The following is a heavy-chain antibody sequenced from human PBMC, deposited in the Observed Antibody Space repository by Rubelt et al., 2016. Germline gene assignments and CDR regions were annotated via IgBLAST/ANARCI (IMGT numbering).Heavy chain of an antibody. V-gene: IGHV4-4*07. CDR1: GGSMSPYY. D-gene: IGHD4/OR15-4a*01. CDR2: IFTSGST. Sequence: QVQLQESGPGLVKPSETLSLTCTVSGGSMSPYYWNWIRQPAGKGLEWIGRIFTSGSTPYNPYLTSRVTISADTTKNQFSLKLCSVTAADTAVYYCARGGTKTNFYWGQGTLVTVSS. CDR3: ARGGTKTNFY. J-gene: IGHJ4*02.